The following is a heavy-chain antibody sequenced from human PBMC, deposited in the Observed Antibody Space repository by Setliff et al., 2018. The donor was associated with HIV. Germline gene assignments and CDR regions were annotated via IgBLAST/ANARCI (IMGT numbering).Heavy chain of an antibody. CDR1: GGSISSGTYY. CDR2: IYSTGNT. V-gene: IGHV4-61*09. J-gene: IGHJ4*02. Sequence: TLSLTCTVSGGSISSGTYYWSWIRQPPGKGLEWIGHIYSTGNTNYNSSLKSRVTMSIETSKNQFSLKLTSVTAADTAVYYCARDDDKLFDYWGQGALVTVSS. CDR3: ARDDDKLFDY. D-gene: IGHD3-22*01.